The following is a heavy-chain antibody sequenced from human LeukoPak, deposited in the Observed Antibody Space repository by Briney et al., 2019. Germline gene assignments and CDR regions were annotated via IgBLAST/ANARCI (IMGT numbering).Heavy chain of an antibody. CDR1: GDSISSGRYF. CDR2: IFTSGTT. V-gene: IGHV4-61*02. J-gene: IGHJ3*02. Sequence: PSQTLSLTCTVSGDSISSGRYFWSWIRQPAGKGLEWVGRIFTSGTTNYNPSLKSRVTVSLDTSKNQFPLKVSSVTAADTAVYYCARGDFSSGPSRDAFDIWGQGTMVTVSS. D-gene: IGHD3-3*01. CDR3: ARGDFSSGPSRDAFDI.